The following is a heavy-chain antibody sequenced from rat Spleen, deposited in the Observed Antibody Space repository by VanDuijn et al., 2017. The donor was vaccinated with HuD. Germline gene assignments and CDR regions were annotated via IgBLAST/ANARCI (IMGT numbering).Heavy chain of an antibody. CDR1: GFTFSDYN. CDR3: AGHPNTFAY. J-gene: IGHJ3*01. D-gene: IGHD3-2*01. V-gene: IGHV5-7*01. Sequence: EVRLVESGGGLVRPGRSLKLSCAASGFTFSDYNMAWVRQAPKKGLEWVATISYDGSSTYYRDSVKGQFTISRDNAKITLYLQMDSLRSEDTATYYCAGHPNTFAYWGQGTLVTVSS. CDR2: ISYDGSST.